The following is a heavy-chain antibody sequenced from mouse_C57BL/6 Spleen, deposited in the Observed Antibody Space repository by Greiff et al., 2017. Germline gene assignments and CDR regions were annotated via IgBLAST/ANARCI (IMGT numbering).Heavy chain of an antibody. V-gene: IGHV1-55*01. CDR1: GYTFTSYW. Sequence: QVQLQQPGAELVKPGASVKMSCKASGYTFTSYWITWVKQRPGQGLEWIGDIYPGSGSTNYNEKFKSKATLTADTSSSTAYMQLSSLTSEDSAVYYCARAPNSDYWGQGTTLTVSS. CDR3: ARAPNSDY. J-gene: IGHJ2*01. CDR2: IYPGSGST.